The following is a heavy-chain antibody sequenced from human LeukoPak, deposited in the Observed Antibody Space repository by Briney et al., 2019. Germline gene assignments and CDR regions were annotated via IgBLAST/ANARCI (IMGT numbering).Heavy chain of an antibody. J-gene: IGHJ4*02. D-gene: IGHD2-15*01. CDR2: TSFDGSDK. V-gene: IGHV3-30*04. Sequence: GGSLRLSCAASGFAFSIYAIHWVRQAPGKGLEWVAVTSFDGSDKFYADSVRGRFTISRDNSRNTLYLQLNSPRAEDTAVYYCATQPCSGGRCYLLHWGQGTLVTVSS. CDR3: ATQPCSGGRCYLLH. CDR1: GFAFSIYA.